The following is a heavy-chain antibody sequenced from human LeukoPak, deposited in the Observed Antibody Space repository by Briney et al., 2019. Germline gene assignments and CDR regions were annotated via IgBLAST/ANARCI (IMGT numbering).Heavy chain of an antibody. Sequence: SETLSLTCTVSGVSISNYFWTWIRQSPGKGLEWIGYIYSSGSTHYNPSLKSRVTISADTSKNQLSLRLTSVTAADTSIYYCARSGGVWYFDHWGQGALVTVSS. CDR3: ARSGGVWYFDH. J-gene: IGHJ4*02. CDR2: IYSSGST. CDR1: GVSISNYF. D-gene: IGHD3-16*01. V-gene: IGHV4-59*01.